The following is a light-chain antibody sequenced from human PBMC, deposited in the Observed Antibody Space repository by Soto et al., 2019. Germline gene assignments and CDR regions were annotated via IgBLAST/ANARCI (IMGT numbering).Light chain of an antibody. Sequence: EIVMTQSPATLSVSPGERATLSCRASQGVTSNLAWYQQKPGRAPRLLIYGASTRATGVPARFSGSGSGTEFTLTISSLQSEDFAVYYCQQHNNWPWTFGQGTKVEIK. J-gene: IGKJ1*01. V-gene: IGKV3-15*01. CDR3: QQHNNWPWT. CDR2: GAS. CDR1: QGVTSN.